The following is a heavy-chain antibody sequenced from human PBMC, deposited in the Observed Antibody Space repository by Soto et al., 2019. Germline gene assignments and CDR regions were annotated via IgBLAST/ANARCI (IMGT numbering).Heavy chain of an antibody. D-gene: IGHD1-26*01. CDR1: GGSISSYY. J-gene: IGHJ4*02. V-gene: IGHV4-59*08. CDR3: ARQYSNAFDY. CDR2: IHFSGST. Sequence: QVQLQESGPGLVKPSETLSLTCTVSGGSISSYYWSWIRQAPGKGLEWIGYIHFSGSTKYNPSLNSRLNTSIHTSNNQFSLKVTSVTASDTAVYYCARQYSNAFDYWGQGTLVTVSS.